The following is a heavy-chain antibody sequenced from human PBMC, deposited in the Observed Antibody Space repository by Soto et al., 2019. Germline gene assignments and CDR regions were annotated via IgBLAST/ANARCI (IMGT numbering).Heavy chain of an antibody. D-gene: IGHD3-9*01. J-gene: IGHJ6*03. CDR1: GGSISSSSYY. Sequence: SETLSLTCTVSGGSISSSSYYWGWIRQPPGKGLEWIGSIYYSGSTYYNPSLKSRVTISVDTSKNQFSLKLSSVTAADTAVYYCARLKRITITRPENYYYMDVWGKGTTVTVSS. CDR2: IYYSGST. CDR3: ARLKRITITRPENYYYMDV. V-gene: IGHV4-39*01.